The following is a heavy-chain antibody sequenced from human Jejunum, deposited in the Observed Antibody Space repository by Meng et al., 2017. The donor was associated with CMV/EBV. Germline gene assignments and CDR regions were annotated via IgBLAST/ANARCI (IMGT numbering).Heavy chain of an antibody. J-gene: IGHJ4*02. CDR2: INTGSGNT. Sequence: LTGHGMEWGGQAPGQRLEWMGWINTGSGNTKYSQKFQGRVTITRDTSASTVYLELSDLRSEDTGVFFCARPTYYYDSSGYHYWGQGTLVTVSS. CDR1: LTGHG. CDR3: ARPTYYYDSSGYHY. D-gene: IGHD3-22*01. V-gene: IGHV1-3*04.